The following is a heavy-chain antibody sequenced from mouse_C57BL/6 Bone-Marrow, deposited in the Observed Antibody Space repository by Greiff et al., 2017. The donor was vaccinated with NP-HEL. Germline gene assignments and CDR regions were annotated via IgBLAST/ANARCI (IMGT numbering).Heavy chain of an antibody. J-gene: IGHJ2*01. CDR1: GFTFSSYA. Sequence: EVKLVESGEGLVKPGGSLKLSCAASGFTFSSYAMSWVRQTPEKRLEWVAYISSGGDYIYYADTVKVRFTISRDNARNTLYLQMSSLKSEDTAMYYCTRITTVVATNFDYWGQGTTRTVSS. CDR2: ISSGGDYI. CDR3: TRITTVVATNFDY. D-gene: IGHD1-1*01. V-gene: IGHV5-9-1*02.